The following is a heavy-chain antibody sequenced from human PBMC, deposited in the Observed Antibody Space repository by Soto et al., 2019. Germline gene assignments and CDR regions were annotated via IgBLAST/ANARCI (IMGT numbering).Heavy chain of an antibody. V-gene: IGHV4-39*01. CDR2: IYYSGST. Sequence: SETLSLTCTVSGGSIGTSNYYWGWIRQPPGKGLEWIGSIYYSGSTYYNPSLKSRVTISVDTSKNQFSLKLAYVTAADTAVYYCAEHSGPSTTVTIDNWGQGTQVTVSS. CDR1: GGSIGTSNYY. J-gene: IGHJ4*02. D-gene: IGHD4-17*01. CDR3: AEHSGPSTTVTIDN.